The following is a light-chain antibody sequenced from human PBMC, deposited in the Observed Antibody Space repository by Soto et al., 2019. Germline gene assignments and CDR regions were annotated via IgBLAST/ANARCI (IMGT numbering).Light chain of an antibody. Sequence: DIQMTQSPSSLSASVGDRVTITCRASQSISTFLNWYQQKPGKAPKLLIHSASSLQSGVPSRFSGTGSGTDFTFTISSLQPEDFATFYCQQSYSIPYTFGHGTKGEIK. V-gene: IGKV1-39*01. CDR2: SAS. CDR3: QQSYSIPYT. J-gene: IGKJ2*01. CDR1: QSISTF.